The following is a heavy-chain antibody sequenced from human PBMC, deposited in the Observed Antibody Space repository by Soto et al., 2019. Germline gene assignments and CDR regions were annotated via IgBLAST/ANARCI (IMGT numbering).Heavy chain of an antibody. CDR1: GFTFSAYS. Sequence: GGSLTLSGAASGFTFSAYSMNWARQAPRKGLXWVXSIXXGXXXXXYXXSVKGRFTISRDNAKNSLYLQMNSLRDDDTAVYYCARDNGMAGSFDPWGPGTLVTASS. CDR2: IXXGXXXX. V-gene: IGHV3-48*02. D-gene: IGHD2-8*01. J-gene: IGHJ5*02. CDR3: ARDNGMAGSFDP.